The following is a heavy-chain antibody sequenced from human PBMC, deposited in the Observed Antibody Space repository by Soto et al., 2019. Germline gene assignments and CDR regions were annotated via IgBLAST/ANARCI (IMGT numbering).Heavy chain of an antibody. CDR3: ARGPVNRYYYSYMDV. CDR1: GYTFTSYD. D-gene: IGHD4-4*01. CDR2: MNPNSGNT. Sequence: ASVKVSCKASGYTFTSYDINWVRQATGQGLEWMGWMNPNSGNTGYAQKFQGRVTMTRNTSISTAYMELSSLRSEDTAVYYCARGPVNRYYYSYMDVWGKGTTVTVSS. V-gene: IGHV1-8*01. J-gene: IGHJ6*03.